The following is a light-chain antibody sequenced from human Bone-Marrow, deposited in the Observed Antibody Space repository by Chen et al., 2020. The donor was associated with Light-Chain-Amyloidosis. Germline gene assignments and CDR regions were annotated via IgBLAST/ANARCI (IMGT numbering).Light chain of an antibody. Sequence: QSALTHPASLSGSTGQAITIPCTGTSSNVGDYSLVSWYQQHPGKAPKLILYEGIQRPSGVSSRFSGSMSGNTASLTISGLQTEDEADYFCDTYAGSATFVFGSATTVTVL. V-gene: IGLV2-23*01. CDR2: EGI. CDR1: SSNVGDYSL. J-gene: IGLJ1*01. CDR3: DTYAGSATFV.